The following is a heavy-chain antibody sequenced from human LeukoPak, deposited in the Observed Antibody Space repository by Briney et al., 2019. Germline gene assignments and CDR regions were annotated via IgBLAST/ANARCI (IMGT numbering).Heavy chain of an antibody. CDR2: VIDSDFNEANGDIT. J-gene: IGHJ3*01. V-gene: IGHV4-59*01. Sequence: PSETLSLTCTVSGASINKDYWAWIRQPPGRGLEWIGHVIDSDFNEANGDITNYNPSLETRVTTSRDTPKNQFSLKLSSMTAADTAIYYCVRASADSGGAFDVWGHGTVVTVSS. CDR1: GASINKDY. D-gene: IGHD2-15*01. CDR3: VRASADSGGAFDV.